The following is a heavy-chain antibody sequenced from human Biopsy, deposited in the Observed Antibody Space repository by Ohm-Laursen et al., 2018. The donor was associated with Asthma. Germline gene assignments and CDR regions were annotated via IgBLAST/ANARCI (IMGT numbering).Heavy chain of an antibody. CDR1: GGYLTGHY. CDR3: ARAAITGIRGWFDP. J-gene: IGHJ5*02. Sequence: ALSLTCAVYGGYLTGHYWNWIRQPPGKGLEWIGEIDQSGYTNYNPSLKSRVTISADTSKNQFHLNLSSVTAADTAVYFCARAAITGIRGWFDPWGQGTQVTVSS. D-gene: IGHD1-20*01. CDR2: IDQSGYT. V-gene: IGHV4-34*01.